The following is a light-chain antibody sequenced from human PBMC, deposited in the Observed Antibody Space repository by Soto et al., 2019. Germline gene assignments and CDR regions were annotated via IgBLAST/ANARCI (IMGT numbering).Light chain of an antibody. CDR2: GAF. J-gene: IGKJ4*01. CDR1: QNVSSNY. V-gene: IGKV3D-20*02. Sequence: EIVLTQSPGTLSLSPGERATLSCRASQNVSSNYLAWYQQRPGQAPRLLMYGAFIRATGIPDRISGSGSGTDFTVTISRLEPEDFAVYYCQQRSNWPRLTFGGGTKVDIK. CDR3: QQRSNWPRLT.